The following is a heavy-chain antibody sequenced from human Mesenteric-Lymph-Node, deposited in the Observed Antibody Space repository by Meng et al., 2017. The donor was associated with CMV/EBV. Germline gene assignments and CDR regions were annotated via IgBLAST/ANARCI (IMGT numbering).Heavy chain of an antibody. CDR3: TAFDIVVVPAAIGL. Sequence: LSLTCAASGFTFSSYSMNWVRQAPGKGLEWVSYISSSSSTIYYADSVKGRFTISRDNAKNSLYLQMNSLRAEDTAVYYCTAFDIVVVPAAIGLWGQGTLVTVSS. CDR2: ISSSSSTI. V-gene: IGHV3-48*04. CDR1: GFTFSSYS. J-gene: IGHJ5*02. D-gene: IGHD2-2*01.